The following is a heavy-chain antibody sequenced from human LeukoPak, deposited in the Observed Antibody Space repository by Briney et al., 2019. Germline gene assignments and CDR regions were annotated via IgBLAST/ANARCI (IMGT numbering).Heavy chain of an antibody. V-gene: IGHV3-43D*03. CDR1: GFTFDDYA. D-gene: IGHD5-12*01. CDR2: ISWDGGST. Sequence: GGSLRLSCAASGFTFDDYAMHWVRQAPGKGLEWVSLISWDGGSTYYADSVKGRFTISRDNSKNSLYLQMNSLRAEDTALYYCAKDLYSGYDSGIDYWGQGTLVTVSS. J-gene: IGHJ4*02. CDR3: AKDLYSGYDSGIDY.